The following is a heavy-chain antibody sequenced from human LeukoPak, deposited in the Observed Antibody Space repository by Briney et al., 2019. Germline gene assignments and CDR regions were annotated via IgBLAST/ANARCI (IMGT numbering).Heavy chain of an antibody. CDR2: IYSGGST. J-gene: IGHJ3*02. D-gene: IGHD6-19*01. V-gene: IGHV3-53*01. Sequence: GGSLRLSCAASGFTVSSNYMSWVRQAPGKGLEWVSVIYSGGSTYYADSVKGRFTISRDNSKNTLYLQMNSLRAEDTAVYYCARFSSGWYLSAFDIWGQGTMVTVSS. CDR3: ARFSSGWYLSAFDI. CDR1: GFTVSSNY.